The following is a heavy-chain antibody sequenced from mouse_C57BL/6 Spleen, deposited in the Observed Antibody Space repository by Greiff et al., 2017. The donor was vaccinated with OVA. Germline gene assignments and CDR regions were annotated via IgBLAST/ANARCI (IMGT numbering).Heavy chain of an antibody. CDR1: GFTFSDYY. Sequence: EVMLVESGGGLVQPGGSLKLSCAASGFTFSDYYMYWVRQTPEKRLEWVAYISHGGGSTYYPDTVKGRFTFSRDNAKNTLYLQMSRLKSEDTSMYYCSRRGITTVAYYAMDYWGQGTSVTVSS. D-gene: IGHD1-1*01. CDR2: ISHGGGST. CDR3: SRRGITTVAYYAMDY. V-gene: IGHV5-12*01. J-gene: IGHJ4*01.